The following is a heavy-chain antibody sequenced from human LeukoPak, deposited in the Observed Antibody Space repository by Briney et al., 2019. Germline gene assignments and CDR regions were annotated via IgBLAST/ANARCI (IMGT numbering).Heavy chain of an antibody. D-gene: IGHD5-18*01. J-gene: IGHJ4*02. CDR2: IYTSGST. CDR1: GGSISSGSYY. Sequence: SQTLSLTCTVSGGSISSGSYYWSWIRQPAGKGLEWIGRIYTSGSTNYNPSLKSRVTISVDTSKNQFSLKLGSVTAADTGVYYCARGGVLVDTAMVLIYWGQGTLVTVSS. V-gene: IGHV4-61*02. CDR3: ARGGVLVDTAMVLIY.